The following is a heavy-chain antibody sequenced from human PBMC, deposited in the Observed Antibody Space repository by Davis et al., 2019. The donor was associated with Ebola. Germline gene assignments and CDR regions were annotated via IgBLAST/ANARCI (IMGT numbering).Heavy chain of an antibody. J-gene: IGHJ5*02. D-gene: IGHD3-16*02. V-gene: IGHV1-2*02. CDR2: INPNSGGT. CDR1: GYTFTGYY. Sequence: AASVKVSCKASGYTFTGYYMHWVRQAPGQGLEWMGWINPNSGGTNYAQKFQGRVTMTRDTSISTAYMELSRLRSDDTAVYYCARDNNYDYVWGSYRPNSWFDPWGQGTLVTVSS. CDR3: ARDNNYDYVWGSYRPNSWFDP.